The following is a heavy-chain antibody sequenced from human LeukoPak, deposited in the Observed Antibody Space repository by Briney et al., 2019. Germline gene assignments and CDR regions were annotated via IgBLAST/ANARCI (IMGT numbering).Heavy chain of an antibody. J-gene: IGHJ4*02. CDR2: IYSSGST. Sequence: SETLSLTCTVSGGSISSYYWSWIRQPPGKGLEWIGSIYSSGSTYYNPSLKSRVTISVDTSKNQFSLRLSSVTAADTAVYYCARLHSTHSSNSWGQGTLVTVSS. D-gene: IGHD6-13*01. CDR1: GGSISSYY. V-gene: IGHV4-4*08. CDR3: ARLHSTHSSNS.